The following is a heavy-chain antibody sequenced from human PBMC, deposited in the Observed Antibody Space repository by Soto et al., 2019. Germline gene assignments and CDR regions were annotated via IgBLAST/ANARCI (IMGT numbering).Heavy chain of an antibody. Sequence: SETLSLTCTVSGCSIRSYYWSWIRQPPGKGLEWIGYIYYSGSTNYNPSLKSRVTISVDTSKNQFSLKLSSVTAADTAVYYCARLQYNFDYWGQGTLVTVS. J-gene: IGHJ4*02. V-gene: IGHV4-59*08. CDR3: ARLQYNFDY. CDR1: GCSIRSYY. CDR2: IYYSGST. D-gene: IGHD1-1*01.